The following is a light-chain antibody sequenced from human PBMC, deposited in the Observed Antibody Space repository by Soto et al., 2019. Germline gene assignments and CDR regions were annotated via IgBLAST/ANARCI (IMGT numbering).Light chain of an antibody. V-gene: IGLV2-14*01. Sequence: QSALTQPPSASGSPGQSITISCTGTSSDVGGYKYVSWYQQHPDKAPKLIIFEVSNRPSGSSSRFSGSKSGNTASLTISGLQAEDEADYYCGSYTSSSTSVIFGSGTKLTVL. CDR3: GSYTSSSTSVI. J-gene: IGLJ2*01. CDR2: EVS. CDR1: SSDVGGYKY.